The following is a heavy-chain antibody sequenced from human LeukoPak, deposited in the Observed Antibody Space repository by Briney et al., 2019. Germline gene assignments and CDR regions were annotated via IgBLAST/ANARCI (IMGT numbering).Heavy chain of an antibody. D-gene: IGHD3-10*01. V-gene: IGHV3-23*01. J-gene: IGHJ4*02. CDR1: GFTFSSYA. CDR3: AKGSSGSRPYYFHY. Sequence: GGSVRLSCAASGFTFSSYAMSWVRQAPGEGLEWVSAITDSAGSTYHADSVKGRFTISRDNSKNTLYLQMNSLRAEDTAVYYCAKGSSGSRPYYFHYWGQGTLVTVS. CDR2: ITDSAGST.